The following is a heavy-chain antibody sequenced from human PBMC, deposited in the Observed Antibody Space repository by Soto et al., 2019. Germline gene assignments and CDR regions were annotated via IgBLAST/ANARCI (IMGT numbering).Heavy chain of an antibody. CDR3: ARTRIAVAGKSFDY. Sequence: SVKVSCKASGGTFSSYAISWVRQAPGQGLEWMGGIIPIFGTANYAQKFQGRVTITADESTSTAYMELSSLRSEDTAVYYCARTRIAVAGKSFDYWGQGTQVTVSS. CDR2: IIPIFGTA. J-gene: IGHJ4*02. D-gene: IGHD6-19*01. V-gene: IGHV1-69*13. CDR1: GGTFSSYA.